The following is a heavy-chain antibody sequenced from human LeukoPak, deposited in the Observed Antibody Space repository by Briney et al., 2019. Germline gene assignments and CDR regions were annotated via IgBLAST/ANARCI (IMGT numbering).Heavy chain of an antibody. J-gene: IGHJ4*02. V-gene: IGHV1-2*02. CDR1: GYTFTGYY. CDR3: ARVGLVSSSWYYDY. D-gene: IGHD6-13*01. Sequence: ASVKVSCEASGYTFTGYYMHWVRQAPGQGLEWMGWINPNSGGTNYAQKFQGRVTMTRDTSISTAYMELSRLRSDDTAVYYCARVGLVSSSWYYDYWGQGTLVTVSS. CDR2: INPNSGGT.